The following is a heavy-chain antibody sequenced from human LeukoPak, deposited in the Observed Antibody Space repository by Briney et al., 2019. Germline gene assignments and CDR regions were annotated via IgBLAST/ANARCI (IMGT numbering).Heavy chain of an antibody. J-gene: IGHJ4*02. V-gene: IGHV1-69*05. Sequence: GASVKVSCKASGGTFSSYAISWVRQAPGQGLEWMGGIIPIFGTANYAQKFQGRVTITTDESTSTAYMELSSLRSEDTAVYYCARERAPDGYNYLGPRGLDYWGQGTLVTVSS. D-gene: IGHD5-24*01. CDR1: GGTFSSYA. CDR2: IIPIFGTA. CDR3: ARERAPDGYNYLGPRGLDY.